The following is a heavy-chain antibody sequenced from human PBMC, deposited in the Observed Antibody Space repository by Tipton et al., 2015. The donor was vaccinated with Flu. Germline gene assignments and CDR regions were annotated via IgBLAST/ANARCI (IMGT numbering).Heavy chain of an antibody. Sequence: SLRLSCAVSGFTVSPNYMSWVRQAPGKGLEWVSAIHGVDSTYYADSVKGRFTISRDNSKNTLYLQMNTLSPEDTAVYFCARGTSVTNFFDYWSHGTLVTVSS. D-gene: IGHD4-17*01. CDR2: IHGVDST. CDR3: ARGTSVTNFFDY. CDR1: GFTVSPNY. J-gene: IGHJ4*01. V-gene: IGHV3-66*01.